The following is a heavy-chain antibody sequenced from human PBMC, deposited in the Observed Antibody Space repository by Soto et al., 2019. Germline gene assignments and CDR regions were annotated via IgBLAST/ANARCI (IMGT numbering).Heavy chain of an antibody. J-gene: IGHJ5*02. D-gene: IGHD6-19*01. V-gene: IGHV4-30-4*01. CDR3: AREVFDSSGPNWFDP. CDR1: GGSISSGDYY. Sequence: SETLSLTCTVSGGSISSGDYYWSWIRQPPGKGLEWIGYIYYSGSTYYNPSLKSRVTISVDTSKNQFSLKLSSVTAADTAVYYCAREVFDSSGPNWFDPWGQGTLVTVSS. CDR2: IYYSGST.